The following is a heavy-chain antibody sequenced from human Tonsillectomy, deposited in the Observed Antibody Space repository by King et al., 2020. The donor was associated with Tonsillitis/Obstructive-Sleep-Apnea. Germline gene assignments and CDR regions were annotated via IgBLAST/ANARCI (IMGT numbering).Heavy chain of an antibody. CDR2: IYPGDSDT. J-gene: IGHJ6*03. V-gene: IGHV5-51*01. D-gene: IGHD2-15*01. CDR3: ARGGTEYYYYMDV. CDR1: GYSFTRYW. Sequence: QLVQSGAEVKKPGESLKISCKGSGYSFTRYWIGWVRQIPGKGLDWMGSIYPGDSDTRYSPSFQGQVTISADKPSSTAYLQWSSLKASDTAMYYCARGGTEYYYYMDVWGKGTTVTVSS.